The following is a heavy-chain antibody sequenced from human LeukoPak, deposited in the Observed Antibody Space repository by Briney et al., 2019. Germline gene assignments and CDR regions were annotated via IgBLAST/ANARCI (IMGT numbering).Heavy chain of an antibody. CDR1: GGSFSGYY. J-gene: IGHJ4*02. CDR3: ARTTVTQYYFDY. V-gene: IGHV4-34*01. CDR2: INHSGST. Sequence: SETLSLTCAVYGGSFSGYYWSWIRQPPGKGLEWIGEINHSGSTNYNRSLKSRVTISVDTSKNQFSLKLSSVTAADTAVYYCARTTVTQYYFDYWGQGTLVTVSS. D-gene: IGHD4-17*01.